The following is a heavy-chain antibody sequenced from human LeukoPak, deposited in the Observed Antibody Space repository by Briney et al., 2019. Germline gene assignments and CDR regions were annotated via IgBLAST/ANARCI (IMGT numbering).Heavy chain of an antibody. D-gene: IGHD3-9*01. CDR1: GGTFSSYA. Sequence: SVKVSCKASGGTFSSYAISWVRQAPRQGLEWMGRIIPILGIANYAQKFQDRVTITADKSTSTAYMELSSLRSEDTAVYYCARDPMGHYDILTGYYHTTNYYYYYGMDVWGQGTTVTVSS. CDR2: IIPILGIA. J-gene: IGHJ6*02. CDR3: ARDPMGHYDILTGYYHTTNYYYYYGMDV. V-gene: IGHV1-69*04.